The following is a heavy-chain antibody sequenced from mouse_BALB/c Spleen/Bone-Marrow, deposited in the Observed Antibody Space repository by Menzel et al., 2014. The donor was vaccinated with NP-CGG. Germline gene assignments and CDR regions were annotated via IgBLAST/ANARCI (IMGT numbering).Heavy chain of an antibody. CDR3: ARETYGNAWFAY. CDR2: IYPGDGDT. CDR1: GYAFSDYW. D-gene: IGHD2-1*01. J-gene: IGHJ3*01. V-gene: IGHV1-80*01. Sequence: QVQLQQSGAELVKPGSSVKISCKASGYAFSDYWMNWVKQRPGQGLEWIGQIYPGDGDTNYIGKFKGKATLTADKSSSTACMQLSSLTSEDSAVYFCARETYGNAWFAYWGQGTLVTVSA.